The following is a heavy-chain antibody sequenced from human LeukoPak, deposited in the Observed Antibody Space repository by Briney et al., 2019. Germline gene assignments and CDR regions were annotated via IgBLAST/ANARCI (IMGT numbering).Heavy chain of an antibody. CDR2: INPSNGNT. V-gene: IGHV1-46*01. D-gene: IGHD1-26*01. CDR3: ARESDSGKDFDC. Sequence: ASVKVSCKSSGYTFTYHYIHLVRQVPGQGLDWMGIINPSNGNTNYAQKFQGRVTMTRDTSTSTVYMELNSLGSEDTAVYYCARESDSGKDFDCWGQGTVVTVSS. CDR1: GYTFTYHY. J-gene: IGHJ4*02.